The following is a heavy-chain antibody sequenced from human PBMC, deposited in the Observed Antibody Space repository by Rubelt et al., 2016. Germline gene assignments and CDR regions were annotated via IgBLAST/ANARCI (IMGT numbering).Heavy chain of an antibody. Sequence: QVQLQESGPGLVKPSETLSLTCTVSGYSISSGYFWGWIRQPPGKGLEWIASIYHSGGTYYNPSLKSLVPISVDTSKNQFSLKLSFVTASDTAVYYCTNAPGGSGLDPWGQGTLVTVSS. V-gene: IGHV4-38-2*02. CDR2: IYHSGGT. D-gene: IGHD3-10*01. CDR3: TNAPGGSGLDP. J-gene: IGHJ5*02. CDR1: GYSISSGYF.